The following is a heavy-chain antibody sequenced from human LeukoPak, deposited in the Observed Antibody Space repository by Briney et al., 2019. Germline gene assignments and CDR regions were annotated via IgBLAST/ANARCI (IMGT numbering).Heavy chain of an antibody. CDR2: IYYSGST. Sequence: PSETLSLTCTVSGGSISNYYWSWIRQPPGKGLEWIGYIYYSGSTNYNPSLKSRVTISVDTSKNQFSLKLSSVTAADTAVDYCARLAWDSSWGPADVWGKGTTVTVSS. D-gene: IGHD6-13*01. J-gene: IGHJ6*04. V-gene: IGHV4-59*08. CDR3: ARLAWDSSWGPADV. CDR1: GGSISNYY.